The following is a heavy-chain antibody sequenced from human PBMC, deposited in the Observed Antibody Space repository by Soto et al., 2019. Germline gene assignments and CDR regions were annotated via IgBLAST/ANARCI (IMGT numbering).Heavy chain of an antibody. CDR3: ARDPVGDSRNVY. CDR2: ISSSSSYI. CDR1: GFTFSSYS. D-gene: IGHD2-21*02. Sequence: EVQLVESGGGLVKPGGSLRLSCAASGFTFSSYSMNWVRQAPGKGLEWFSSISSSSSYIYYADSVKGRFTISRENAKNSLYLQMNSLRAEDTAVYYCARDPVGDSRNVYWGQGTLVTVSS. J-gene: IGHJ4*02. V-gene: IGHV3-21*01.